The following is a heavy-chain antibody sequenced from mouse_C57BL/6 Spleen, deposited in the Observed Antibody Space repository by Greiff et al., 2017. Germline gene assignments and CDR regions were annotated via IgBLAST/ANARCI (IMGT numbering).Heavy chain of an antibody. CDR1: GFTFSSYA. Sequence: EVKLVESGGGLVKPGGSLKLSCAASGFTFSSYAMSWVRQTPEKRLEWVATISDGGSYTYYPDNVKGRFTISRDNAKNNLYLQMSHLKSEDTAMYYCASYGNYVRFAYWGQGTLVAVSA. V-gene: IGHV5-4*03. CDR2: ISDGGSYT. D-gene: IGHD2-1*01. J-gene: IGHJ3*01. CDR3: ASYGNYVRFAY.